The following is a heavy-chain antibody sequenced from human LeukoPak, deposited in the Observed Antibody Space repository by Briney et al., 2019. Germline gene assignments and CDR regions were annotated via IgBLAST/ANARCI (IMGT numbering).Heavy chain of an antibody. D-gene: IGHD6-13*01. CDR2: MNPISGYT. CDR3: ARGNRLYTSSWSALAFDI. CDR1: GYTFTSYD. V-gene: IGHV1-8*01. J-gene: IGHJ3*02. Sequence: ASVKVSCKASGYTFTSYDINWVRQATGQGLEWMGWMNPISGYTGFAQKFQGRVTMTGNTAISTAYMELSSLRSEGAAVYYCARGNRLYTSSWSALAFDIWGQGTMVTVSS.